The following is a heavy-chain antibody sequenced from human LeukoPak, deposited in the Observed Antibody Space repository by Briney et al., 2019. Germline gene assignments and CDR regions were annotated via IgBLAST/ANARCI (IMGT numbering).Heavy chain of an antibody. CDR1: GGSISGYY. Sequence: PSETLSLTCTVSGGSISGYYWSWIRQPPGMGLEWIGYIYYSGSTNYNPSLKSRLAMSVDTSKNQFSLRLNSATAADTAVYYCVRKTVFGVILTWGQGTLVTVSS. D-gene: IGHD3-3*01. CDR3: VRKTVFGVILT. CDR2: IYYSGST. J-gene: IGHJ5*02. V-gene: IGHV4-59*01.